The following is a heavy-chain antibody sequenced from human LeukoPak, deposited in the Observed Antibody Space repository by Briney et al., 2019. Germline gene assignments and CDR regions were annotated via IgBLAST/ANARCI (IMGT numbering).Heavy chain of an antibody. Sequence: PGGSLRLSCAASGFTFSSYSMNWVRQAPGKGLEWVSSISNSSSYIYYADSVKGRFTISRDNAKNSLYLQMNSLRAEDTAVYYCARVHYYGSGSYMVDYWGQGTLVTVSS. CDR2: ISNSSSYI. CDR1: GFTFSSYS. D-gene: IGHD3-10*01. CDR3: ARVHYYGSGSYMVDY. J-gene: IGHJ4*02. V-gene: IGHV3-21*01.